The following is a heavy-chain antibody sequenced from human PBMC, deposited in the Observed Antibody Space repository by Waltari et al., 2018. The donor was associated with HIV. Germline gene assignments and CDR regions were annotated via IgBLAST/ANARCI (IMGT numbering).Heavy chain of an antibody. D-gene: IGHD2-15*01. J-gene: IGHJ4*02. CDR1: GFSVSNHW. Sequence: VQLVESGGGSIKTGGSLRLSCTASGFSVSNHWMDWVRQGPGKGLVWGAPFNREGMSRTYADDVKGRFVISRDNARNTVYLQLNSLRVEYTAMYFCARASHYIEFSTFDGDYYFDVWGRGTRVAVSS. CDR3: ARASHYIEFSTFDGDYYFDV. CDR2: FNREGMSR. V-gene: IGHV3-74*01.